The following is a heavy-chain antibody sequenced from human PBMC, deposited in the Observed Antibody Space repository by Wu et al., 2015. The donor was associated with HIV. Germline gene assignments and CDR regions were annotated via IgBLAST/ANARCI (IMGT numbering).Heavy chain of an antibody. CDR3: ARDEEEPGRDGYKEDYYYGMDV. CDR2: INPNSGGT. V-gene: IGHV1-2*02. J-gene: IGHJ6*02. CDR1: GYTFTGYY. D-gene: IGHD5-24*01. Sequence: QVQLVQSGAEVKKPGASVKVSCKASGYTFTGYYMHWVRQAPGQGLEWMGWINPNSGGTNYAQKFQGRVTMTTDTSTSTAYMELRSLRSDDTAVYYCARDEEEPGRDGYKEDYYYGMDVWGQGTTVTVSS.